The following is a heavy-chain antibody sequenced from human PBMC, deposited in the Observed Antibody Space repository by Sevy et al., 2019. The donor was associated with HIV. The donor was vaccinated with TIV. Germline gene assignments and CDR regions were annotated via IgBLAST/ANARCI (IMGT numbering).Heavy chain of an antibody. CDR2: MRSKPFAGTT. CDR3: IRGRLLGYTAMVPDY. Sequence: GGSLRLSCTTSGFTLGDYAMNWVRQAPGKGLEWVGFMRSKPFAGTTEYAASVKGRFTISTDDSEASAHLQMNSLRTEDTGVYYCIRGRLLGYTAMVPDYWGQGTPVTVSS. V-gene: IGHV3-49*04. J-gene: IGHJ4*02. D-gene: IGHD5-18*01. CDR1: GFTLGDYA.